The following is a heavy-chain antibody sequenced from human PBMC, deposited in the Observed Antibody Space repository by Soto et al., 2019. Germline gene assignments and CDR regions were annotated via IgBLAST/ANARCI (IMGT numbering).Heavy chain of an antibody. CDR3: AKGCGGSCYSRRGAFDI. Sequence: EVQLVESGGGLVKPGGSLRLSCAASGFTFSSYSMNWVRQAPGKGLEWVSSISSSSSYIYYADSVKGRFTISRDNAKNSLYLQMNSLRAEDTAVCYCAKGCGGSCYSRRGAFDIWGQGTMVTVSS. CDR1: GFTFSSYS. D-gene: IGHD2-15*01. J-gene: IGHJ3*02. V-gene: IGHV3-21*01. CDR2: ISSSSSYI.